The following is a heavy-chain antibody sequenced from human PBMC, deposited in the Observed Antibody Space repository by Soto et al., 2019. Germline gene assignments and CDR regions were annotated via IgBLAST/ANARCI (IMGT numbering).Heavy chain of an antibody. CDR2: IYYSGST. CDR3: AREEGSGGSDNWFDP. D-gene: IGHD2-15*01. J-gene: IGHJ5*02. V-gene: IGHV4-30-4*01. CDR1: GGSISSGEYY. Sequence: PSETLSLTCTVSGGSISSGEYYWSWIRQPPGKGLEWIGYIYYSGSTYYNPSLKSRVTISVDTSKNQFSLKLSSVTAGDTAVYYCAREEGSGGSDNWFDPWGQGTLVTVSS.